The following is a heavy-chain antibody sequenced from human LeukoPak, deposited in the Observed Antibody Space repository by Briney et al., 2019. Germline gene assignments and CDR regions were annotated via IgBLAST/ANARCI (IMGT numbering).Heavy chain of an antibody. V-gene: IGHV3-74*01. CDR2: INSDGSST. Sequence: TGGSLRLSCAASGFTFSSYWMHWVRQAPGKGLVWVPRINSDGSSTSCADSVKGRFTISRDNAKNTLYLQMNSLRAEDTAVYYCASSRGWLQPDYWGQGTLVTVSS. CDR1: GFTFSSYW. CDR3: ASSRGWLQPDY. J-gene: IGHJ4*02. D-gene: IGHD5-24*01.